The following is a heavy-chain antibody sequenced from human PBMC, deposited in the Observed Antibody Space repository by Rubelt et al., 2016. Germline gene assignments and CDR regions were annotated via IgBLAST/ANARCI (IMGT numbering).Heavy chain of an antibody. CDR2: ISGSSSTV. D-gene: IGHD3-3*01. J-gene: IGHJ4*02. CDR3: ARDGGWSGYYLLDY. V-gene: IGHV3-48*04. Sequence: EVQLVESGGGLVQPGGSLRLSCAASGFTFSSYSMNWVRQAPGKGLEWVSHISGSSSTVYYADSVKGRFTISRDNAKNSLYLQMKSLRAEDTAVYYCARDGGWSGYYLLDYWGQGILVTVSS. CDR1: GFTFSSYS.